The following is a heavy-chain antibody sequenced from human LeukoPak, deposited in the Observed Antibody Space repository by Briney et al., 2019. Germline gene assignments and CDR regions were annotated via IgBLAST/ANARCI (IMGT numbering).Heavy chain of an antibody. Sequence: GGSLRLSCAASGFTFSSYSMNWVRQAPGKGLEWVSSISSSSSYIYYADSVEGRFTISRDNAKNSLYLQMNSLRAEDTAVYYCARDLMYSSSWPDAFDIWGQGTMVTVSS. V-gene: IGHV3-21*01. J-gene: IGHJ3*02. CDR3: ARDLMYSSSWPDAFDI. CDR1: GFTFSSYS. CDR2: ISSSSSYI. D-gene: IGHD6-13*01.